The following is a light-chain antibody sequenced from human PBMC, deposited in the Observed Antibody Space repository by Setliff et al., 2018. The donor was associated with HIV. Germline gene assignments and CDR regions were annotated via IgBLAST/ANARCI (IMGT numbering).Light chain of an antibody. CDR3: HQYYSTPPT. J-gene: IGKJ2*01. CDR2: WAS. V-gene: IGKV4-1*01. Sequence: DIVMTQSPDSLTVSLGETAAINCKSSQSLLYSSMNKNFLAWYQQKPGQPPKLLPYWASTRDLGVPDRFSGAGSGTDFTLTISDLQAEDVAVYYCHQYYSTPPTFGQGTKVDIK. CDR1: QSLLYSSMNKNF.